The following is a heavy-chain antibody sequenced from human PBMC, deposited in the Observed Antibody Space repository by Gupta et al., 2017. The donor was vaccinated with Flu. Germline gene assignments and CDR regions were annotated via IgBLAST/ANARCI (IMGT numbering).Heavy chain of an antibody. CDR1: GCRLSDYE. V-gene: IGHV3-48*03. J-gene: IGHJ4*02. CDR2: ISSIAAT. Sequence: EVQLVESGGGLVQPGGSLRLSCVGSGCRLSDYELSWVRVAPGKGLEWVSFISSIAATYYTDSVKGRFTTSRDNAKNAVYLQMNSLRAEDTAFYYCARGHWDSWGQGTLVTVSS. CDR3: ARGHWDS.